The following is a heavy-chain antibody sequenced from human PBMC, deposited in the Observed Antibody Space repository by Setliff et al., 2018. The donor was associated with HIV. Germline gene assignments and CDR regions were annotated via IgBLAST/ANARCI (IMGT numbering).Heavy chain of an antibody. V-gene: IGHV1-3*01. J-gene: IGHJ3*02. D-gene: IGHD3-22*01. CDR1: GYTFTNYA. CDR3: ARDREYYDSSGYYYDAFDI. CDR2: INAGNGNT. Sequence: ASVKVSCKASGYTFTNYAMHWVRQAPGQRLEWMGWINAGNGNTKYSQKFQGRVTITRDTSASTAYMELSSLRSEDTAVYYCARDREYYDSSGYYYDAFDIWGQGTMVTVSS.